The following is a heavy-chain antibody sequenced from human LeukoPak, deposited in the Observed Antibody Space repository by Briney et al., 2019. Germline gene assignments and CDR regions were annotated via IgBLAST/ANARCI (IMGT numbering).Heavy chain of an antibody. CDR3: AREGNGLLSKDLDY. V-gene: IGHV1-2*02. CDR2: INPHSGGT. Sequence: ASVTVSLTASGYTFTDYYIHWVRQAPGQGLEWMGYINPHSGGTSSPQKFQGRVTMTTDASISTAYMELSRLTSDDTAVYYCAREGNGLLSKDLDYWGQGTLVTVSS. J-gene: IGHJ4*02. D-gene: IGHD2-15*01. CDR1: GYTFTDYY.